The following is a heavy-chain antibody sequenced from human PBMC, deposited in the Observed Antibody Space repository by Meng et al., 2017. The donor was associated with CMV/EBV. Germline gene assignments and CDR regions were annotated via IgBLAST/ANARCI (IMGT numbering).Heavy chain of an antibody. CDR3: ARNWRDGHTLDPFNI. D-gene: IGHD5-24*01. J-gene: IGHJ3*02. CDR1: GDSFSDYY. V-gene: IGHV1-2*02. Sequence: SAKVSCTASGDSFSDYYMHWVRQAPGQGLEWMGWINPNSGGTNYAQKFQGRVTMTRDTSISTAYMELSRLSSDDTAVYYCARNWRDGHTLDPFNIWGQGTMVTVSS. CDR2: INPNSGGT.